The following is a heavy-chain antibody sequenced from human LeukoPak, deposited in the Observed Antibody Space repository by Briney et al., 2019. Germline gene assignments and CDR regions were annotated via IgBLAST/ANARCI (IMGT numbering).Heavy chain of an antibody. CDR1: GFTFSSYS. V-gene: IGHV3-21*01. Sequence: GGSLRLSCAASGFTFSSYSMNWVRQAPGKGLEWVSSISSSSSYIYYADSVKGRFTISRDNAKNSLYLQMNSLRAEDTAVYYCAKGAFGEAYYFYYMDVWGKGTTVTISS. D-gene: IGHD3-10*01. J-gene: IGHJ6*03. CDR3: AKGAFGEAYYFYYMDV. CDR2: ISSSSSYI.